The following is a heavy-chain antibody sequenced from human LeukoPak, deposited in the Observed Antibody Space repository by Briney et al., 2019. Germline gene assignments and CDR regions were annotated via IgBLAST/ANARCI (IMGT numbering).Heavy chain of an antibody. Sequence: ASVRVSCKASGYTFTSYYMHWVRPAPGQGFEWMGIINPSGGSTSYAQKFQGRVTMTRDTSTSTVYMELSSLRSEDTAVYYCARGPPNWGYDYWGPGTLVTVSS. D-gene: IGHD7-27*01. CDR1: GYTFTSYY. V-gene: IGHV1-46*01. J-gene: IGHJ4*02. CDR3: ARGPPNWGYDY. CDR2: INPSGGST.